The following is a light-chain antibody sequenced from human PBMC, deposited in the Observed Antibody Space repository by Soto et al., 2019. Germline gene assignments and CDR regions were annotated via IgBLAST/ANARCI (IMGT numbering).Light chain of an antibody. V-gene: IGLV1-40*01. J-gene: IGLJ2*01. Sequence: QSVLTRPPSVSGAPGQRVTISCTGSSCNIGAGYDVPWYQQLPGTAPKLLIYGNSNRPSGVPDRFSGSKSGTSASLAITGLQAEDEDDDYCQSYDRSRSGLVFGGGTKLTVL. CDR2: GNS. CDR1: SCNIGAGYD. CDR3: QSYDRSRSGLV.